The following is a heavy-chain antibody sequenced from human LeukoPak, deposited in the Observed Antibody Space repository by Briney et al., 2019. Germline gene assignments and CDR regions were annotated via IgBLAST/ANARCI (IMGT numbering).Heavy chain of an antibody. Sequence: GGSLRLSCEASGFTFSNYGMHWVRQAPGKGLEWAAFIRHDGSKIYYADSVKGRFTISRDSSKSTLYLQMNSLRAEDTAVYYCAKDRGPDYPLIWGQGTLVTVSS. CDR2: IRHDGSKI. CDR1: GFTFSNYG. CDR3: AKDRGPDYPLI. D-gene: IGHD3-16*01. J-gene: IGHJ4*02. V-gene: IGHV3-30*02.